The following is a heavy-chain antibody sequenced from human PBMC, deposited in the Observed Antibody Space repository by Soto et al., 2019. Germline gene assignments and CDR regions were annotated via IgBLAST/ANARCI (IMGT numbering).Heavy chain of an antibody. V-gene: IGHV4-4*02. CDR3: ARDTGWGPGY. CDR2: IYYSGGT. CDR1: GDSINSNYC. J-gene: IGHJ4*02. Sequence: QVQLQESGPGLVRPSGTLSLTCAVSGDSINSNYCWTWVRQPPGKGLEWIAEIYYSGGTSYNPSLQSWLTISMDKSKNQFSLNLTSVTAADTAMYYCARDTGWGPGYWGQGTLVTVSS. D-gene: IGHD6-19*01.